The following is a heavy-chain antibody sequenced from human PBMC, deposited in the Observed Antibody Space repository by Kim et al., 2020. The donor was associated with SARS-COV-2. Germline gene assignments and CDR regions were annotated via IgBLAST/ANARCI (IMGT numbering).Heavy chain of an antibody. CDR3: TRVPGTPLAFWDAFD. D-gene: IGHD1-1*01. CDR1: GFTFSDSA. CDR2: IRSKANTYAT. Sequence: GGFMRLSCAASGFTFSDSAIHWVRQASGKGLEWVGRIRSKANTYATAYTASVKGRFTISRDDSKNTAYLQMNSLKTEDTAVYFCTRVPGTPLAFWDAFD. V-gene: IGHV3-73*01. J-gene: IGHJ3*02.